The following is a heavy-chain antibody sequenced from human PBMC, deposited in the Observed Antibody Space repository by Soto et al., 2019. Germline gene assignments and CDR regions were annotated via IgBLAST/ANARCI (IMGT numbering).Heavy chain of an antibody. CDR1: GFTVSSNY. CDR2: IYSGGST. J-gene: IGHJ6*02. Sequence: HPGGSLRLSCAASGFTVSSNYMSWVRQAPGKGLEWVSVIYSGGSTYYADSVKGRFTISRDNSKNTLYLQMNSLRAEDTAVYYCASWMPWGSGTTRLTPDYYYYYGMDVWGQGTTVTVSS. D-gene: IGHD3-10*01. CDR3: ASWMPWGSGTTRLTPDYYYYYGMDV. V-gene: IGHV3-53*01.